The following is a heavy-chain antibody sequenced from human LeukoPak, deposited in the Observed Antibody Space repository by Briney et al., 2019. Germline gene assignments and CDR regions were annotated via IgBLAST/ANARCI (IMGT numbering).Heavy chain of an antibody. CDR1: GFTFSYYA. D-gene: IGHD3-16*01. J-gene: IGHJ3*02. V-gene: IGHV3-30-3*01. CDR2: ISSGGSDK. CDR3: ARDEAAGDAGDI. Sequence: GGSLRLSCAAYGFTFSYYAMHWVRQAPGKGLEWVAFISSGGSDKYYADSMKGRFTISRDNSKNTLYLQMTSLRGEDTAMEYGARDEAAGDAGDIWGQGTMVTVSS.